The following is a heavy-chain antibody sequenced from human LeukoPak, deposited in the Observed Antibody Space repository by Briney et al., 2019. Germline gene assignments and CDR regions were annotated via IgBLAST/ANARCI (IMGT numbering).Heavy chain of an antibody. V-gene: IGHV4-39*07. Sequence: PSETLSLTCTVSGGSISTSNYYWGWIRQPPGKGLEWIGNIFYSGSTYYSPSLRSRVTISLDTSRNQFSLKLSSVTAADTAVYYCARDPRGSGSYYNVGWFDPWGQGTLVTVSS. D-gene: IGHD3-10*01. CDR2: IFYSGST. CDR3: ARDPRGSGSYYNVGWFDP. CDR1: GGSISTSNYY. J-gene: IGHJ5*02.